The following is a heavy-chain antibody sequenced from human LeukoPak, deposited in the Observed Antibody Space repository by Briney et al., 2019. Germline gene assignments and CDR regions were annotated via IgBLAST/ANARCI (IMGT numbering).Heavy chain of an antibody. CDR1: GGSISSYY. CDR3: ARAYGSGSYFFDY. J-gene: IGHJ4*02. V-gene: IGHV4-59*01. D-gene: IGHD3-10*01. Sequence: PSETLSLTCTVSGGSISSYYWSWIRQPPGKGLEWIGYIYYSGSTNYSPSLKSRVTISVDTSKNQFSLKLSSVTAADTAVYYCARAYGSGSYFFDYWGQGTLVTVSS. CDR2: IYYSGST.